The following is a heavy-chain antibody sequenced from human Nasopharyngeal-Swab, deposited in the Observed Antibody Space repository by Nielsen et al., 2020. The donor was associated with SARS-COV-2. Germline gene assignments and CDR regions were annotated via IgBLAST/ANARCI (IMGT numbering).Heavy chain of an antibody. J-gene: IGHJ4*02. CDR1: GFTFSSYW. V-gene: IGHV3-7*05. CDR3: AKDRTTMVRGVDY. Sequence: GESLKISCAASGFTFSSYWMSWVRQAPGKGLEWVANIKQDGSEKYYVDSVKGRFTISRDNAKNSLYLQMNSLRAEDTAVYYCAKDRTTMVRGVDYWGQGTLVTVSS. CDR2: IKQDGSEK. D-gene: IGHD3-10*01.